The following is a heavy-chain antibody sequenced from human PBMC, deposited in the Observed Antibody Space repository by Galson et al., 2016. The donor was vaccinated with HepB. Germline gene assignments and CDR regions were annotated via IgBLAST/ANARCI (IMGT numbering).Heavy chain of an antibody. J-gene: IGHJ6*02. V-gene: IGHV3-30*18. D-gene: IGHD5-12*01. CDR3: AKAGSRAFIVALDYGMDV. CDR1: GFTFRNYG. CDR2: ISYDGSNK. Sequence: SLRLSCAASGFTFRNYGMHWVRQAPGKGLEWVTVISYDGSNKYYADSVKGRLTISRDNSKNTLYLQMNSLRAEDTAVYYCAKAGSRAFIVALDYGMDVWGQGTTVTVSS.